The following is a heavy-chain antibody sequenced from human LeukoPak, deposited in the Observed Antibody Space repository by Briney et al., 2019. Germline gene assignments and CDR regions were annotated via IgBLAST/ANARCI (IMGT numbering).Heavy chain of an antibody. CDR3: ARAPYSSSSEVLDY. J-gene: IGHJ4*02. CDR1: GFTFSNYW. Sequence: GGSLRLSCEASGFTFSNYWMTWVRQAPGKGLEWVAVIWYDGSNKYYADSVKGRFTISRDNSKNTLYLQMNSLRAEDTAVYYCARAPYSSSSEVLDYWGQGTLVTVSS. CDR2: IWYDGSNK. V-gene: IGHV3-33*08. D-gene: IGHD6-6*01.